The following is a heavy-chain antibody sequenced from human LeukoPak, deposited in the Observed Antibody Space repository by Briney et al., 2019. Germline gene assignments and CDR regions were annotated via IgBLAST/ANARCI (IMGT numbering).Heavy chain of an antibody. J-gene: IGHJ4*02. CDR1: GFTFSSYW. CDR3: AREYYYDSSGYFI. D-gene: IGHD3-22*01. CDR2: INTDGSST. Sequence: SGGSLRLSSAASGFTFSSYWMHWVRQAPGKGLVWVSRINTDGSSTSYADSVKGRFTISRDNAKNTLYLQMNSLRAEDTAVYYCAREYYYDSSGYFIWGQGTLVTVSS. V-gene: IGHV3-74*01.